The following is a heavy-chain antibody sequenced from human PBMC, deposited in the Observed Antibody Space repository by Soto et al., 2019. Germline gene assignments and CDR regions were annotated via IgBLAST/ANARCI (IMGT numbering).Heavy chain of an antibody. J-gene: IGHJ4*01. D-gene: IGHD3-3*01. CDR1: GGSISSYY. CDR3: AGGPDFWGGEIVDL. CDR2: IYYSGST. Sequence: SETLSLTCTVSGGSISSYYWSWIRQPPGKGLEWIGYIYYSGSTNYNPSLTRRVTISVDTSKSQFSLRLSSVTAADTAVYYCAGGPDFWGGEIVDLWGQGHLVT. V-gene: IGHV4-59*01.